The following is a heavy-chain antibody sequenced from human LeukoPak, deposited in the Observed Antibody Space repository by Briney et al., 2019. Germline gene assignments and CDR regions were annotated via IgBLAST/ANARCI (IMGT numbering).Heavy chain of an antibody. Sequence: PGGSLRLSCAASGFTFSSYGMHWVRQAPGKGLEWVAVISYDGSNKYYADSVKGRFTISRDNSKNTLYLQMNSLRAEDTAVYYCARGGRGGSSWYSHYYYGMDVWGQGTTVTVSS. D-gene: IGHD6-13*01. CDR3: ARGGRGGSSWYSHYYYGMDV. J-gene: IGHJ6*02. CDR2: ISYDGSNK. V-gene: IGHV3-30*03. CDR1: GFTFSSYG.